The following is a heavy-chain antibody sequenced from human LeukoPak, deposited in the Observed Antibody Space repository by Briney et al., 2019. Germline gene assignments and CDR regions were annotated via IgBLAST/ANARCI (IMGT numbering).Heavy chain of an antibody. CDR1: GFTFSDYY. D-gene: IGHD3-9*01. V-gene: IGHV3-11*01. CDR3: ARDLLTGYYKRGGFDY. J-gene: IGHJ4*02. Sequence: GGTLRLSCAASGFTFSDYYMSWIRQAPGKGLEWVSYISSSGSTIYYADSVKGRFTISRDNAKNSLYLQMNSLRAEDTAVYYCARDLLTGYYKRGGFDYWGQGTLVTVSS. CDR2: ISSSGSTI.